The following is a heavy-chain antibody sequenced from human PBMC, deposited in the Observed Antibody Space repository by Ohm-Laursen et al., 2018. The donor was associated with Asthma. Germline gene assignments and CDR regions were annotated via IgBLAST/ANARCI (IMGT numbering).Heavy chain of an antibody. CDR1: GFTFRSYA. CDR2: GGSYYDGGLK. V-gene: IGHV3-30-3*01. Sequence: SLRLSCAASGFTFRSYAMHWVRQAPGKGLEWVAVGGSYYDGGLKYYPDSVNGRFTVSRDDSKNTLYLQMNSLRPDDTAVYYCARDVMEWYLPAFDFWGQGTLVTVSS. D-gene: IGHD3-3*01. CDR3: ARDVMEWYLPAFDF. J-gene: IGHJ4*02.